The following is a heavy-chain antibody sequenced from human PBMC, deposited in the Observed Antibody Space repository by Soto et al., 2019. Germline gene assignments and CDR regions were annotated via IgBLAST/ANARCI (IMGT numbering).Heavy chain of an antibody. CDR1: GFTFSSYS. CDR3: ARDPAPYCGGDCYSGYWYFDL. CDR2: ISSSSSYI. Sequence: PGGSLRLSCAASGFTFSSYSMNWVRQAPGKGLEWVSSISSSSSYIYYADSVKGRFTISRDNAKNSLYLQMNSLRAEDTAVYYCARDPAPYCGGDCYSGYWYFDLWGRGTLVTVSS. D-gene: IGHD2-21*02. V-gene: IGHV3-21*01. J-gene: IGHJ2*01.